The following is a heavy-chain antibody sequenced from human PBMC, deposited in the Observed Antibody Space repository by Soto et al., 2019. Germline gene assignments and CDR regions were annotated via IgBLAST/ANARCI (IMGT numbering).Heavy chain of an antibody. CDR1: GDSISGSNW. CDR3: ARGRKPNYYHSGIYYNTDWFDP. J-gene: IGHJ5*02. D-gene: IGHD3-22*01. Sequence: QVQLQESGPGLVKPSGTLSLTCAVSGDSISGSNWWTWVRQPPGKGLEWIGEIWHTGNSNYNPSLKSRVTISVDKSRNEFSLTLTSVTAADTAVYFCARGRKPNYYHSGIYYNTDWFDPWGQGALVTVSS. V-gene: IGHV4-4*02. CDR2: IWHTGNS.